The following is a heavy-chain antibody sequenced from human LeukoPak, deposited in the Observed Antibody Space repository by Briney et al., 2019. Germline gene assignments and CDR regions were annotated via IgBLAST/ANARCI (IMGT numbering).Heavy chain of an antibody. D-gene: IGHD3-10*01. CDR1: GFTFGDYA. J-gene: IGHJ4*02. V-gene: IGHV3-49*03. Sequence: GGSLRLSCTASGFTFGDYAMSWFRHAPGNGLEWVGFIRSKAYGGTTEYAASVKGRFTISRDDSKSIAYLQMNSLKTEDTAVYYCTRDSARSFDYWGQGTLVTVSS. CDR2: IRSKAYGGTT. CDR3: TRDSARSFDY.